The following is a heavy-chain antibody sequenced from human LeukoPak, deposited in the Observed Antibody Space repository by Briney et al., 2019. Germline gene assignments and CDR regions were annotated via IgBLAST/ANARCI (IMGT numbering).Heavy chain of an antibody. J-gene: IGHJ4*02. CDR1: GFTFSGYG. D-gene: IGHD5-18*01. V-gene: IGHV3-33*06. Sequence: GRSLRLSCAASGFTFSGYGMHWVRQAPDKGLEWVAVIWYDGNNKYYADSVKGRFTISRDNSKNTLYLQVNSLRAEDTAVYYCAKDWGYTTMVSYYFDYWGQGALVTVSS. CDR3: AKDWGYTTMVSYYFDY. CDR2: IWYDGNNK.